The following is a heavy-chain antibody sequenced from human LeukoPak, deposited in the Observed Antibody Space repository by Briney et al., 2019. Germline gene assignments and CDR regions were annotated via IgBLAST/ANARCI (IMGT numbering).Heavy chain of an antibody. V-gene: IGHV3-21*01. CDR3: LSGSYILPPY. J-gene: IGHJ4*02. CDR1: GFRFSRYT. CDR2: IGVGSSNYT. D-gene: IGHD1-26*01. Sequence: PGGSLRLSCVASGFRFSRYTMNWVHQAPGKGLEWVSSIGVGSSNYTYYADSVKGRFTISRDDAKTSLYLQMNSLTVEDSAVYFCLSGSYILPPYCGQGALVTVSS.